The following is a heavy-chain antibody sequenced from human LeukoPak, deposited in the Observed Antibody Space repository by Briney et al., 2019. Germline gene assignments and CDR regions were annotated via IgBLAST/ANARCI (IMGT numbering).Heavy chain of an antibody. J-gene: IGHJ3*02. CDR2: TYYRSKWYN. CDR3: ARDGGRLQPDAFDI. D-gene: IGHD3-16*01. V-gene: IGHV6-1*01. Sequence: SQTLSLTCAISGDSVSSNSAAWNWIRQSPSGGLEWLGRTYYRSKWYNDYAVSVKSRITINPDTSRNQFSLQLNSVTPEDTAVYYCARDGGRLQPDAFDIWGQGTMVPVSS. CDR1: GDSVSSNSAA.